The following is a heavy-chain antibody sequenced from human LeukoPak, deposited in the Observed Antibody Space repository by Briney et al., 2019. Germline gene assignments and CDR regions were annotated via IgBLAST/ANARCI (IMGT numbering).Heavy chain of an antibody. J-gene: IGHJ3*01. CDR1: DGSISSGSYY. V-gene: IGHV4-61*02. CDR2: IYTSGGP. Sequence: SSETLSLTCSVSDGSISSGSYYWSWIRQPAGKGLEWVGRIYTSGGPNYNPSLKSRVTISVDTSKNRFSLRLTSVTAADTAVYYCARDVNGFNYGSAFDVWGQGTMVTVSS. D-gene: IGHD3-10*01. CDR3: ARDVNGFNYGSAFDV.